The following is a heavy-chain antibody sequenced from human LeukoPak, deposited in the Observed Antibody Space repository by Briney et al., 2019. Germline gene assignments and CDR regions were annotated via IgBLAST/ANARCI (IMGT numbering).Heavy chain of an antibody. Sequence: GGSLRLSCAASGFTFSSYEMNWVRQAPGKGLEWVSYISSSGSTIYYADSVKGRFTISRDNAKNSLYLQMNSLRSEDTAVYYCAELGITMIGGVWGKGTTVTISS. CDR1: GFTFSSYE. CDR2: ISSSGSTI. J-gene: IGHJ6*04. V-gene: IGHV3-48*03. CDR3: AELGITMIGGV. D-gene: IGHD3-10*02.